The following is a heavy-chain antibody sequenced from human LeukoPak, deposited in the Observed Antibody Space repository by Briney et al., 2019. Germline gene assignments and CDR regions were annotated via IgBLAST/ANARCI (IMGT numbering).Heavy chain of an antibody. Sequence: KSSETLSLTCTVSGGSISSSSYFWGWIRQPPGKGLEWVGSMSYSGSTYYNPSLKSRVTISVDTSKNQFSLKLSSVTAADTAVYYCASPRITMIVVVPWEDAFDIWGQGTMVTVSS. J-gene: IGHJ3*02. V-gene: IGHV4-39*01. CDR2: MSYSGST. CDR1: GGSISSSSYF. D-gene: IGHD3-22*01. CDR3: ASPRITMIVVVPWEDAFDI.